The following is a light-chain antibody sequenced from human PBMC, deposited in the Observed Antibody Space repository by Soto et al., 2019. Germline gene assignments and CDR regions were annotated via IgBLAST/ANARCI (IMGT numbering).Light chain of an antibody. V-gene: IGKV4-1*01. CDR2: WAS. CDR3: QQYYSAPWM. Sequence: DIVMTQSPDSLAMSLGERATINCRSSQSMLFPSNNKNYLAWYQQKPGQPPKLLIYWASTRESGVPDRFSGSGSVTDFTLTISSLQAEDVAVYYCQQYYSAPWMFGQGTKVEI. J-gene: IGKJ1*01. CDR1: QSMLFPSNNKNY.